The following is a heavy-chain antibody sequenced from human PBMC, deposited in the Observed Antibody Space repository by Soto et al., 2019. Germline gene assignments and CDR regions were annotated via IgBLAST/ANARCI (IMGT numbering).Heavy chain of an antibody. CDR1: GFTFSSFA. CDR2: ITSRGGTT. Sequence: EVQLLESGGGLVQPGGSLRLSCVASGFTFSSFAMNWVRQAPGKGLEWVSHITSRGGTTDYADSVKGRFTISRDNSKNTLYLQMNSLRAEDTALYYCANGGMYRGFDSWGQGTLVTVSS. V-gene: IGHV3-23*01. D-gene: IGHD3-10*01. CDR3: ANGGMYRGFDS. J-gene: IGHJ4*02.